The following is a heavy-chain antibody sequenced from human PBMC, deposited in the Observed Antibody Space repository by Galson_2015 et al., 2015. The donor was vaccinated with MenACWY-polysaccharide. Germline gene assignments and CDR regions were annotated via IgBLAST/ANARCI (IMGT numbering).Heavy chain of an antibody. Sequence: SLRLSCAGSGVTLSNYGMSWVRQAPGKGLEWVSVISDRVDSTHYADSAKGRFTVSRDNSRNTLYLQMNSLRGDDTAVYFCARESNMWKYLDYWGQGALVTVSS. CDR2: ISDRVDST. J-gene: IGHJ4*02. V-gene: IGHV3-23*01. CDR1: GVTLSNYG. D-gene: IGHD5-12*01. CDR3: ARESNMWKYLDY.